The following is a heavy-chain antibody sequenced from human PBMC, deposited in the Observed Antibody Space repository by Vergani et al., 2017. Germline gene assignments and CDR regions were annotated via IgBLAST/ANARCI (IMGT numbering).Heavy chain of an antibody. D-gene: IGHD6-25*01. CDR2: ISWDGGST. J-gene: IGHJ6*02. CDR3: AKDMSPATSYYYYGMDV. Sequence: EVQLLESGGGLVQPGGSLRLSCAASGFTFSSYAMSWVRQAPGKGLEWVSLISWDGGSTYYADSVKGRFTISRDNSKNSLYLQMNSLRTEDTALYYCAKDMSPATSYYYYGMDVWGQGTTVTVSS. V-gene: IGHV3-43*02. CDR1: GFTFSSYA.